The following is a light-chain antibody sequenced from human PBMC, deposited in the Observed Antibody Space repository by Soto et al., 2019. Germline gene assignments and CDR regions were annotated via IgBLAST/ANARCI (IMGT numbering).Light chain of an antibody. CDR2: DAS. CDR1: QSVTSS. J-gene: IGKJ2*01. V-gene: IGKV3-11*01. Sequence: EIVLTQSPATLSLSPGDRATLSCRASQSVTSSLAWYQQKPGQAPRLLIHDASNRATGIPARFSGSGSGTDFTLTISSLEPEDFAVYYCLQRSNWPYTFGQGTKLEIK. CDR3: LQRSNWPYT.